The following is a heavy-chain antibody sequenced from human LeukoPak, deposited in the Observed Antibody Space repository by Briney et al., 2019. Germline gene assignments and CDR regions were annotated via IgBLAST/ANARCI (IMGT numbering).Heavy chain of an antibody. Sequence: KPGGSLRLSCAASGFTFSSYNMNWVRQAPGKGLEWVSSISSSSSYIYYADSVKGRFTISRDNAKNSLYLQMNSLRAEDTAVYYCARGKQYSSSSLVPPSDYWGQGTLVTVSS. CDR3: ARGKQYSSSSLVPPSDY. D-gene: IGHD6-6*01. J-gene: IGHJ4*02. V-gene: IGHV3-21*01. CDR2: ISSSSSYI. CDR1: GFTFSSYN.